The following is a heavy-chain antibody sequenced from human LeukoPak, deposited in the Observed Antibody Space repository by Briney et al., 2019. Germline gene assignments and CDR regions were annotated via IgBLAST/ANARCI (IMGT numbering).Heavy chain of an antibody. CDR3: ARGGSYPEY. CDR1: GFTFSTYW. CDR2: IKPDGGEK. J-gene: IGHJ4*02. D-gene: IGHD3-16*01. Sequence: PGGSLRLSCAASGFTFSTYWMSWVRQAPGKGPEWVANIKPDGGEKYYVDSVEGRFAISRDNAKNSLYLQMNSLRVEDTAMYYCARGGSYPEYWGQGALVTVSS. V-gene: IGHV3-7*01.